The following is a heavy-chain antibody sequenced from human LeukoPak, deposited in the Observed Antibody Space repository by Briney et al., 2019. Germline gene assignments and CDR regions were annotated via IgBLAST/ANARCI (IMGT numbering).Heavy chain of an antibody. CDR2: IGPTGTDR. V-gene: IGHV3-21*01. D-gene: IGHD1-14*01. CDR3: ATETIGRHYDY. J-gene: IGHJ4*02. CDR1: GFTFSSCG. Sequence: GGPLRLSCAASGFTFSSCGFNWVRQAPGKGLEWVSSIGPTGTDRYYADSVRGRFTISRDNAKNSMYLQMDSLRDEDTAVYYCATETIGRHYDYWGQGTLLTVSS.